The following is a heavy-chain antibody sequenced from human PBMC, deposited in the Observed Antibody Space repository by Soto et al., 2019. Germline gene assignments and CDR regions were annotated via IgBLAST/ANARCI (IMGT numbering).Heavy chain of an antibody. D-gene: IGHD6-19*01. CDR1: GYSFTNYW. V-gene: IGHV5-10-1*01. J-gene: IGHJ6*02. CDR3: GTPQWLVRGNYYYGVDV. CDR2: IDPGDSYT. Sequence: GESLKISCKGSGYSFTNYWIVWVRQMPGKGLEWMGRIDPGDSYTDYSPSFQGHVTISTDKSISTAYLQWSSLKASDTAIYYCGTPQWLVRGNYYYGVDVWGQGTTVTVSS.